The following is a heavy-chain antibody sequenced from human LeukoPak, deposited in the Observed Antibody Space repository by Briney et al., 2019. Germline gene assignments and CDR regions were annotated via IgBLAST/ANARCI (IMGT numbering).Heavy chain of an antibody. CDR2: IYPNSGGT. CDR1: GYTFTSYD. CDR3: ARGRRLGDAFDI. V-gene: IGHV1-2*02. J-gene: IGHJ3*02. D-gene: IGHD4-11*01. Sequence: ASVKVSCKASGYTFTSYDINWVRQATGQGLEWMGWIYPNSGGTNYAQKFQGRVTMTRDTSISTAYMELSRLTSDDTAVYYCARGRRLGDAFDIWGQGTTVTVSS.